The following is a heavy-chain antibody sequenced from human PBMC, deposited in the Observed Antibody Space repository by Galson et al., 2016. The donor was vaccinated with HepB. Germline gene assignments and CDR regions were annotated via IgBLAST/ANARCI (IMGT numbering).Heavy chain of an antibody. CDR2: ITSRSTYT. D-gene: IGHD3-3*01. J-gene: IGHJ6*02. V-gene: IGHV3-11*06. Sequence: SLRLSCAASGFTFSDYYMSWIRQAPGKGLEYVSYITSRSTYTNYAAFVKGRFTISRDNAKNSLFLDMNSLLVEDTAVYYCARGGISNYYNGMDVWGQGTTVIVS. CDR3: ARGGISNYYNGMDV. CDR1: GFTFSDYY.